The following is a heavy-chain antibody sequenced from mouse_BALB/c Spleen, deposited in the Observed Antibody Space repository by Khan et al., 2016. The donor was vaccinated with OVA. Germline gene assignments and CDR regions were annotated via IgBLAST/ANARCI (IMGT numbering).Heavy chain of an antibody. D-gene: IGHD2-14*01. Sequence: MKEDGAELARPGASVKMSCKASGYTFTSYTMHWVKQRPGQGLEWIGYISPSSGYTNYNQKFKDKATLTADKSSSTAYMQLSSLTSEDSAVYYCAREGAYYRSDGWFAYWGQGTLVTVAA. CDR3: AREGAYYRSDGWFAY. J-gene: IGHJ3*01. CDR2: ISPSSGYT. V-gene: IGHV1-4*01. CDR1: GYTFTSYT.